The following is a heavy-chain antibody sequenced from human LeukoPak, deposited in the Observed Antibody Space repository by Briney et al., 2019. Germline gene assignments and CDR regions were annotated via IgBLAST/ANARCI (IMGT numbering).Heavy chain of an antibody. CDR3: AKGPFWSGSQSYYYYMDV. CDR2: IRYDGSNK. J-gene: IGHJ6*03. CDR1: GFTFSSYG. Sequence: GGSLRLSCAASGFTFSSYGMHWVRQAPGKGLEWVAFIRYDGSNKYYADSVKGRFTISRDNAKNSLYLQMNSLRAEDTALYYCAKGPFWSGSQSYYYYMDVWGKGTTVTVSS. V-gene: IGHV3-30*02. D-gene: IGHD3-3*01.